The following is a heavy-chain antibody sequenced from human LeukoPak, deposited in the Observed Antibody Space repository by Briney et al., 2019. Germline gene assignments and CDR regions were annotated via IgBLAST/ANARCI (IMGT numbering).Heavy chain of an antibody. CDR1: GFTFSSYD. Sequence: GGSLRLSCAASGFTFSSYDMHWVRQAPGKGLEWVAVISYDGSNKYYVDSVKGRFTISRDNAKNSLYLQMNSLRAEDTAVYFCATSRTLDYWGQGTLVTVSS. D-gene: IGHD3/OR15-3a*01. V-gene: IGHV3-30*03. CDR3: ATSRTLDY. J-gene: IGHJ4*02. CDR2: ISYDGSNK.